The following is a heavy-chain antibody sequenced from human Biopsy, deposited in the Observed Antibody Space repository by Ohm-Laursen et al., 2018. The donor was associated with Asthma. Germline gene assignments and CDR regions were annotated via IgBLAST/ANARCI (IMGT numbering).Heavy chain of an antibody. CDR1: GGSISSGGYY. CDR2: IYNSGTT. CDR3: ARDPYGGNAAYYYGVDV. V-gene: IGHV4-31*02. Sequence: TLSLTWPVSGGSISSGGYYWSWIRQHPGKGLEWIGNIYNSGTTYYNPSLKSRVTLSVDTSKNQFSLKLSSVTAADTAVYYCARDPYGGNAAYYYGVDVWGQGTTVTVSS. J-gene: IGHJ6*02. D-gene: IGHD4-23*01.